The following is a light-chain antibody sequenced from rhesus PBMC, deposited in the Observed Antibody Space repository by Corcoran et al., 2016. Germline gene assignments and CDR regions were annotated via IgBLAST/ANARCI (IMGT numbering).Light chain of an antibody. J-gene: IGKJ2*01. CDR3: QQYNNWNS. Sequence: ETVVTQSPATLSLSPGERATLSCRASQSVGSNLAWYQQKPGQAPKLLISDASSRAPGIPDRFSGSGSGTEFTLPISSLEPEDVGVYYCQQYNNWNSFGQGTKVEIK. CDR2: DAS. CDR1: QSVGSN. V-gene: IGKV3-42*02.